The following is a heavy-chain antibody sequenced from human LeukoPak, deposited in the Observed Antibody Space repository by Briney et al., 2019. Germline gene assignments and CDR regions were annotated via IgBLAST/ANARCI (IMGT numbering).Heavy chain of an antibody. D-gene: IGHD3-10*01. Sequence: GSSVKVSCKASGGTFISYAISWVRQAPGQGLEWMGGIIPIFGTANYAQKFQGRVTINADKSTSTAYMELRSLRSEDTAVYYCARVYGSGSYYNDLDYWGQGTLVTVSS. V-gene: IGHV1-69*06. J-gene: IGHJ4*02. CDR1: GGTFISYA. CDR3: ARVYGSGSYYNDLDY. CDR2: IIPIFGTA.